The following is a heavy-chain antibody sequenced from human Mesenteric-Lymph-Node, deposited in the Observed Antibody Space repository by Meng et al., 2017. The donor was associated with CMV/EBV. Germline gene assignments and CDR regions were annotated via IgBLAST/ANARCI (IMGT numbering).Heavy chain of an antibody. CDR3: ARGKDFRYGMDV. J-gene: IGHJ6*02. D-gene: IGHD3-3*01. CDR2: ISSTRGFI. CDR1: GFTFSSDT. Sequence: GESLKISCAASGFTFSSDTMNWVRQPPGKGLEWVSCISSTRGFIYYADSVKGRFTISRDSAKNSLYLQMNSLKAEDTAIYYCARGKDFRYGMDVWGHGTTVTVSS. V-gene: IGHV3-21*01.